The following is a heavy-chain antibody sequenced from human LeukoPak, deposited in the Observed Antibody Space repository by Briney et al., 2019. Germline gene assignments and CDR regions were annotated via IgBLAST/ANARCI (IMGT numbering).Heavy chain of an antibody. J-gene: IGHJ4*02. CDR1: GFTFSSYS. CDR2: ISSSSSYI. Sequence: TGGSLRLSCAASGFTFSSYSMNWVRQAPGKGLEWVSSISSSSSYIYYADSVKGRFTISRDNAKNSLYLQMNSLRAEDTAVYYCARVIVGMVRGFTNGFDYWGQGTLVTVSS. D-gene: IGHD3-10*01. V-gene: IGHV3-21*01. CDR3: ARVIVGMVRGFTNGFDY.